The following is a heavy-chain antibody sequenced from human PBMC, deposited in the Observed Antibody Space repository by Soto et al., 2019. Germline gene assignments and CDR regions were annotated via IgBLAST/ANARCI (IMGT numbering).Heavy chain of an antibody. CDR2: INAGNGNT. CDR3: ARGMTTVPNPPFDY. D-gene: IGHD4-17*01. CDR1: GYTFTSYA. V-gene: IGHV1-3*01. Sequence: SVKVSCKASGYTFTSYAMHWVRQAPGQRLEWMGWINAGNGNTKYSQKFQGRVTITRDTSASTAYMELSSLRSEDTAVYYCARGMTTVPNPPFDYWGQGTLVTVSS. J-gene: IGHJ4*02.